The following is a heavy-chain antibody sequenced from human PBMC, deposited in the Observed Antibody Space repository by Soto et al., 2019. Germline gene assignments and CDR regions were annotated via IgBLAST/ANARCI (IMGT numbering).Heavy chain of an antibody. Sequence: ASVKVSCKASGYTFASYGVSWVRQAPGQGLEWMGWISVYNGNTKYAQKLQGRVTMTTDTSTSTAYMELRGLRSDDTAVYYCARSGRPGYYYYIMDVWGQGTTVTVSS. CDR2: ISVYNGNT. V-gene: IGHV1-18*01. D-gene: IGHD3-10*01. CDR3: ARSGRPGYYYYIMDV. J-gene: IGHJ6*02. CDR1: GYTFASYG.